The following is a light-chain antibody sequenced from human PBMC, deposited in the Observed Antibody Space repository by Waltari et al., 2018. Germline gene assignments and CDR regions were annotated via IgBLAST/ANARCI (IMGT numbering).Light chain of an antibody. CDR1: QIVSTS. CDR2: RAS. J-gene: IGKJ4*02. CDR3: QQYDDWPRT. V-gene: IGKV3-15*01. Sequence: EIVLTQSPASLSVSPGGRATPSCRASQIVSTSLAWYQQRPGRAPRLLVYRASTRASDIPARFSGSGSGTDFTLSISTLQSEDFAVYYCQQYDDWPRTFGRGTKVEIK.